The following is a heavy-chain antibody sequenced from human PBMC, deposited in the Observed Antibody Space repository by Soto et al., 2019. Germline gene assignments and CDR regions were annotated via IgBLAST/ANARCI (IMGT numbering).Heavy chain of an antibody. CDR1: GYTFTSYY. Sequence: QVQLVQSGAEVKKPGASVKVSCKASGYTFTSYYMHWVRQAPGQGLEWMGIINPSGGSTSYAQKLQDRVTMTRDTSTSTVYMELSSLRSEDTAVYYCARPYYDILTGYWGVDYWGQGTLVTVSS. CDR2: INPSGGST. D-gene: IGHD3-9*01. CDR3: ARPYYDILTGYWGVDY. V-gene: IGHV1-46*03. J-gene: IGHJ4*02.